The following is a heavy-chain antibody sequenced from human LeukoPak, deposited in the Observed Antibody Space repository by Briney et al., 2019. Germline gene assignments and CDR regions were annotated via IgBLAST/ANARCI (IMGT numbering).Heavy chain of an antibody. V-gene: IGHV4-34*01. D-gene: IGHD5-18*01. J-gene: IGHJ4*02. CDR2: INHSGST. CDR1: GGSFSGYY. CDR3: AREVQLWFAGPHRYFDY. Sequence: PSETLSLTCAVYGGSFSGYYWSWIRQPPGKGLEWIGEINHSGSTNYNPSLKSRVTISVDTSKNQFSLKLSSVTAADTAVYYCAREVQLWFAGPHRYFDYWGQGTLVTVSS.